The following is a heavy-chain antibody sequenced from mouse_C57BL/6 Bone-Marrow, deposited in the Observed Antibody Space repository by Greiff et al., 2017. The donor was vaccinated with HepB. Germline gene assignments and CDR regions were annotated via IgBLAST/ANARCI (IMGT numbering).Heavy chain of an antibody. CDR2: IDPENGDT. Sequence: EVKLMESGAELVRPGASVKLSCTASGFNIQDDYMYRVKQRPEQGLEWIGWIDPENGDTEYASKFQGKATINADTSSNTAYLQLSSLTSEDTAVYYYTPLIYYGNTYWGQGTTLTVSS. V-gene: IGHV14-4*01. J-gene: IGHJ2*01. CDR1: GFNIQDDY. D-gene: IGHD2-1*01. CDR3: TPLIYYGNTY.